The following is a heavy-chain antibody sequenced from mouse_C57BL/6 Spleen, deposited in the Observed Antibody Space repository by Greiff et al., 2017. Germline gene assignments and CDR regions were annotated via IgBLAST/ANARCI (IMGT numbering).Heavy chain of an antibody. Sequence: VKLQQPGAELVKPGASVKMSCKASGYTFTSYWMTWVKQRPGQGLEWIGDIYPGSGSTNYNEKFKSKATLTVDTSSSTAYMQLSSLTSEDSAVYYCARQFPYDYGSSYYFDYWGQGTTLTVSS. CDR2: IYPGSGST. D-gene: IGHD1-1*01. J-gene: IGHJ2*01. V-gene: IGHV1-55*01. CDR1: GYTFTSYW. CDR3: ARQFPYDYGSSYYFDY.